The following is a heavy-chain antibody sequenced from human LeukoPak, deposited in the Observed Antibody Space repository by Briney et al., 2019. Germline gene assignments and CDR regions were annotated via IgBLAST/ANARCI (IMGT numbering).Heavy chain of an antibody. CDR2: IRSDGSNK. CDR1: GFTFSSYW. J-gene: IGHJ4*02. CDR3: ARILDSAWGELGY. V-gene: IGHV3-30*02. Sequence: GGSLRLSCAASGFTFSSYWMSWVRQAPGKGLEWMAFIRSDGSNKYYADSVKGRFTISRDNSKNTLYLQMSSLRAEDTAVYYCARILDSAWGELGYWGQGTLVTVSS. D-gene: IGHD6-19*01.